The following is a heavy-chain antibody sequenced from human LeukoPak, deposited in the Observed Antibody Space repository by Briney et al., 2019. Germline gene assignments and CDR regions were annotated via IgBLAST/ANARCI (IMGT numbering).Heavy chain of an antibody. CDR3: ARVITSYRIAVPVDY. V-gene: IGHV3-48*02. CDR2: ISSSSSTI. D-gene: IGHD6-19*01. Sequence: PGGSLRLSCAASGFTVSSNYMSWVRQAPGKGLEWVSYISSSSSTIYYADSVKGRFTISRDNAKNSLYLQMNSLRDEDTAVYYCARVITSYRIAVPVDYWGQGTLVTVSS. CDR1: GFTVSSNY. J-gene: IGHJ4*02.